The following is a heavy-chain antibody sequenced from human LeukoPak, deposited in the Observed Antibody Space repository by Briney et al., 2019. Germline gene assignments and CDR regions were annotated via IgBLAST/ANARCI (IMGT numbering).Heavy chain of an antibody. CDR3: ATRPIVVVPAAIGYWYFDL. Sequence: ASVKVSCKASGYTFTSYGISWVRQAPGQGLEWMGWISAYNGNTNYAQKLQGRVTMTEDTSTDTAYMELSSLRSEDTAVYYCATRPIVVVPAAIGYWYFDLWGRGTLVTVSS. J-gene: IGHJ2*01. CDR1: GYTFTSYG. CDR2: ISAYNGNT. V-gene: IGHV1-18*01. D-gene: IGHD2-2*01.